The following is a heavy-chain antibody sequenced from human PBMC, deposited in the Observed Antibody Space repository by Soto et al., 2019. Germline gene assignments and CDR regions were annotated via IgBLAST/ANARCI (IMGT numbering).Heavy chain of an antibody. V-gene: IGHV1-18*04. CDR2: ISADSGET. CDR3: ARGGRYSSSSDLTY. Sequence: QVQLVQSGPEVKKPGASVKVSCTPSGYTFTNYGVNWVRQAPGQGLEWMGWISADSGETKYSQKFQGRVPMTTDTSTSTAYMELRSLRFDDSAVYYCARGGRYSSSSDLTYWGQGTLVTVSS. CDR1: GYTFTNYG. D-gene: IGHD6-6*01. J-gene: IGHJ4*02.